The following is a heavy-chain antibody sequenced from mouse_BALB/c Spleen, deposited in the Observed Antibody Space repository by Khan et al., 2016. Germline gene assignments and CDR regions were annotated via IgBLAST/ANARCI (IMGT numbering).Heavy chain of an antibody. CDR3: ARGSIYDGYYYDMDY. D-gene: IGHD2-3*01. CDR2: ILPGRDSS. J-gene: IGHJ4*01. V-gene: IGHV1-9*01. CDR1: GYTFSSYW. Sequence: QVQLQQSGAELRKPGASVKISCKATGYTFSSYWIEWVKQRPGHGLEWIGEILPGRDSSNYNEKFMGKATFTAVTSSNTAYMQLSSLTSEDSAVYYCARGSIYDGYYYDMDYWGQGTSVTVSS.